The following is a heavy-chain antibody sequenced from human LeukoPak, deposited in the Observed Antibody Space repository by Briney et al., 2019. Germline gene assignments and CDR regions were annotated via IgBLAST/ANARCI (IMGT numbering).Heavy chain of an antibody. CDR3: AKESGKFDY. CDR1: GLPIA. V-gene: IGHV3-43*02. Sequence: GGSLRLSCVASGLPIAMHWVRQAPGKGLEWVSVISGDGVSTFYADSVKGRFSISRDNSKNSLYLEMNSLRTEDAAMYYCAKESGKFDYWGQGTLVAVSS. J-gene: IGHJ4*02. CDR2: ISGDGVST.